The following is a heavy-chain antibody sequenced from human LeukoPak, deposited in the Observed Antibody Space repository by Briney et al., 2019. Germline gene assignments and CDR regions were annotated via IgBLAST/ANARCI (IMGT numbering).Heavy chain of an antibody. V-gene: IGHV4-34*01. J-gene: IGHJ5*02. CDR1: GGSFSGYY. Sequence: SETLSLTCAVSGGSFSGYYWSWIRQPPAKGREWMGEINHSGSTNYNPSLKSRVTISVDTSKNQFSLKLSSVTAADTAVYYCARAGRAYSSSWYGWFDPWGQGTLVTVSS. CDR3: ARAGRAYSSSWYGWFDP. CDR2: INHSGST. D-gene: IGHD6-13*01.